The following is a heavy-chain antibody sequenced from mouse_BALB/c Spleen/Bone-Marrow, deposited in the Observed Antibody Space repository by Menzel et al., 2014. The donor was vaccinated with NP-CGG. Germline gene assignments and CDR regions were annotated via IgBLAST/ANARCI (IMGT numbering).Heavy chain of an antibody. CDR2: IDTSGSYS. J-gene: IGHJ3*01. Sequence: QVQLQQSGAEFVMPGASVKMSCKASGYTFTDYWIHWVKQRPGQGLEWIGAIDTSGSYSSYNQKFKGKATLTVDESSSTAYMRLNSLTSEDSAVYYCARKKRNYGNYCWFPYWGQGTLVTVSA. CDR3: ARKKRNYGNYCWFPY. D-gene: IGHD2-1*01. V-gene: IGHV1-69*01. CDR1: GYTFTDYW.